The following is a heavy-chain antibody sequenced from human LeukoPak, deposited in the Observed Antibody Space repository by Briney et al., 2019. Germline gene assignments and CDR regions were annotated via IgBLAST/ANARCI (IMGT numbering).Heavy chain of an antibody. CDR2: IQYDGNNI. V-gene: IGHV3-30*02. Sequence: GGSLRLSCAASGFTFSSYSMNWVRQASGKGLELVAFIQYDGNNIYYADSVKGRFAISRDDSKNTLYLEMNSLRPEDTALYYCAKDERVYGTNAGTLLDYWGQGTLVSVSS. CDR1: GFTFSSYS. CDR3: AKDERVYGTNAGTLLDY. D-gene: IGHD4/OR15-4a*01. J-gene: IGHJ4*02.